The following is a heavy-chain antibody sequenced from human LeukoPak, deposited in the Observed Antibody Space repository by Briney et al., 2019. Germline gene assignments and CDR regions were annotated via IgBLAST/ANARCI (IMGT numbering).Heavy chain of an antibody. V-gene: IGHV3-9*01. Sequence: GGSLRLSCAASGFTFDDYAMHWVRQAPGKGLEWVSGTSWNSGSIGYADSVKGRFTISRDNAKNSLYLQMNSLRAEDTASYYCAKGGPPLTGDHEYYWGQGTLVTVSS. CDR3: AKGGPPLTGDHEYY. J-gene: IGHJ4*02. CDR2: TSWNSGSI. D-gene: IGHD1-26*01. CDR1: GFTFDDYA.